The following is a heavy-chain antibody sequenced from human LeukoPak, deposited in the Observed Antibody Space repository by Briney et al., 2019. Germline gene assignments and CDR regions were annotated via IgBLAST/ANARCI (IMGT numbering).Heavy chain of an antibody. D-gene: IGHD2-2*01. CDR1: GGSISSYY. CDR3: ARSPYCSSTSCYGLVDY. J-gene: IGHJ4*02. V-gene: IGHV4-59*01. Sequence: PSETLSLTCTVSGGSISSYYWSWIRQPPGKGLEWIGYIYYSGSTNYNPSLKSRVTISVDTSKNPFSLKLSSVTAADTAVYYCARSPYCSSTSCYGLVDYWGQGTLVTVSS. CDR2: IYYSGST.